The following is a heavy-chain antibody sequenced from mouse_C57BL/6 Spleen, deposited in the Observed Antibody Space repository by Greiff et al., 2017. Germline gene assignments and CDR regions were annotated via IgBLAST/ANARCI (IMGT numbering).Heavy chain of an antibody. D-gene: IGHD1-2*01. Sequence: QVQLQQPGTELVKPGASVKLSCKASGYTFTSYWMHWVKQRPGQGLEWIGNINPSNGGTNYNEKFKSKATLTVDKSSSTAYMQRSSLTSEDSAVYYCAREAEYYGPFAYWGQGTLVTVSA. CDR1: GYTFTSYW. CDR3: AREAEYYGPFAY. CDR2: INPSNGGT. J-gene: IGHJ3*01. V-gene: IGHV1-53*01.